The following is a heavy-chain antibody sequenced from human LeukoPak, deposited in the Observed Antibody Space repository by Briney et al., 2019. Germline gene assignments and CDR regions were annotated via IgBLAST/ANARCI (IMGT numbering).Heavy chain of an antibody. CDR1: GGSISSYY. J-gene: IGHJ4*02. D-gene: IGHD6-13*01. CDR2: IYYSGST. V-gene: IGHV4-59*08. CDR3: ARLSTYSSSWYYFDY. Sequence: SETLSLTCTVSGGSISSYYWSWIWQPPGKGLEWIGYIYYSGSTNYNPSLKSRVTISVDTSKNQFSLKLSSVTAADTAVYYCARLSTYSSSWYYFDYWGREPWSPSPQ.